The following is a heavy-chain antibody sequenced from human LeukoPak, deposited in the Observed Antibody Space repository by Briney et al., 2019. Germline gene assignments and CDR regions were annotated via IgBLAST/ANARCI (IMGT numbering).Heavy chain of an antibody. Sequence: GGSLRLSCVASGFTFGNYAMTWVRQAPGKGLEWVSVISSSTSSTYYADSVKGRFTISRDNSKNTLYLQMNSLRAEDTAVYYCAKQYYDSGSYYVGFDYWGQGTLVTVSS. V-gene: IGHV3-23*01. D-gene: IGHD3-10*01. CDR2: ISSSTSST. CDR1: GFTFGNYA. J-gene: IGHJ4*02. CDR3: AKQYYDSGSYYVGFDY.